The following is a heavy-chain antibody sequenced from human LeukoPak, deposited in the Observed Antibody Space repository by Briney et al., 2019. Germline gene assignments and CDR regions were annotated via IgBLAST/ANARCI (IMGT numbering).Heavy chain of an antibody. CDR3: AHRDRYAFDI. CDR1: GFSLTTSGVT. CDR2: IYWDDDK. D-gene: IGHD1-14*01. V-gene: IGHV2-5*02. J-gene: IGHJ3*02. Sequence: SGPRPVNPTQTLTLTCTFSGFSLTTSGVTVGWIRQPPGKALEWLAPIYWDDDKLYSPSLKSRLTITKDTSKNQVVLTVANVDPVDTATYYRAHRDRYAFDIWGQGTMVTVSS.